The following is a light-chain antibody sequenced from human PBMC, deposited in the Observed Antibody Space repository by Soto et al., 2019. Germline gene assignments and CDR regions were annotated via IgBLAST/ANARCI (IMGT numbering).Light chain of an antibody. CDR2: EVF. J-gene: IGLJ1*01. CDR1: SKAIGAYNY. Sequence: SPTPPPPPSGSPWQAITLSFTGTSKAIGAYNYVSWYQHHPGKVPKLLIYEVFRRPSGVPDRFSASKSGNTASLTVSGLQPEDEADYYCLSYVGRETGVFGSGTKATVL. CDR3: LSYVGRETGV. V-gene: IGLV2-8*01.